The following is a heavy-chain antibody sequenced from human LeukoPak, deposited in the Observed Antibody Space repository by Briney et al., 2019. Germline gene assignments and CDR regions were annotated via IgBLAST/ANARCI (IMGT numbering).Heavy chain of an antibody. CDR2: INPSGGTT. D-gene: IGHD4-23*01. CDR1: GYTFTSYH. J-gene: IGHJ3*02. V-gene: IGHV1-46*01. Sequence: ASVKVSCKASGYTFTSYHMHWVRQAPGQGLEWMGIINPSGGTTNYAQKFRGRVTMTRDMSTSTVYMELSSLRSEDTAVYYCARVVTVNDYGGNHAFDIWGQGTMVTVSS. CDR3: ARVVTVNDYGGNHAFDI.